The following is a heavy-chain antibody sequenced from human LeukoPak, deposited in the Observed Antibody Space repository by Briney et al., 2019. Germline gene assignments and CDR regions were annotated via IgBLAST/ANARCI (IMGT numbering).Heavy chain of an antibody. Sequence: GGSLRLSCAASGFTFSSYGMQWVRQAPGKGLEGVAVISYDGSNKYYADSVKGRFTISRDNSKNTLYLQMNSLRAEDTAFYYCARIRYCGGISCYYIDYWGQGTLVTVSA. V-gene: IGHV3-30*03. CDR3: ARIRYCGGISCYYIDY. D-gene: IGHD2-2*01. CDR1: GFTFSSYG. J-gene: IGHJ4*02. CDR2: ISYDGSNK.